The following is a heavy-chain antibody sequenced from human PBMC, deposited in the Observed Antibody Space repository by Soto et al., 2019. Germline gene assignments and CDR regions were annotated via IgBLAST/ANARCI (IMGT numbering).Heavy chain of an antibody. D-gene: IGHD6-6*01. V-gene: IGHV1-3*01. CDR1: GYSFISSA. CDR2: INAANSDT. CDR3: SSDPSSSYALDF. Sequence: ASVKVSCKASGYSFISSAMHWVRQAPGQRLEWIGWINAANSDTKYSRNFQGRVTISKDTSATTAYMELSSLTSEDTALYYCSSDPSSSYALDFWGQGTLVTVSS. J-gene: IGHJ4*02.